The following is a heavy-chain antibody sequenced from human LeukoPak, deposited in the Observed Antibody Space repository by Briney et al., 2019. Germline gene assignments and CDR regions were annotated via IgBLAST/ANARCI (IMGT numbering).Heavy chain of an antibody. V-gene: IGHV4-39*07. CDR2: IYHSGSSGST. CDR1: GGSISSSSYY. CDR3: ARAGGAVAGTIFDY. J-gene: IGHJ4*02. Sequence: TETLSLTCTVSGGSISSSSYYWGWIRQPPGKGLEWIGYIYHSGSSGSTYYNPSLKSRVTISLDRSKNQFSLKLTSVTAADTAVYYCARAGGAVAGTIFDYWGQGTLVTVSS. D-gene: IGHD6-19*01.